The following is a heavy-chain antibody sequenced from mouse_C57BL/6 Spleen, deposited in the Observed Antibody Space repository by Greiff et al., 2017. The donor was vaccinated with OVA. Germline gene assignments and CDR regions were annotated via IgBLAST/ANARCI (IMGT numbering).Heavy chain of an antibody. J-gene: IGHJ2*01. CDR3: ANGDY. V-gene: IGHV3-6*01. CDR2: ISYDGSN. Sequence: EVKLVESGPGLVKPSQSLSLTCSVTGYSITSGYYWNWIRQFPGNKLEWMGYISYDGSNNYNPSLKNRISITRDTSKNQFFLKLNSVTTEDTATYYCANGDYWGQGTTLTVS. CDR1: GYSITSGYY.